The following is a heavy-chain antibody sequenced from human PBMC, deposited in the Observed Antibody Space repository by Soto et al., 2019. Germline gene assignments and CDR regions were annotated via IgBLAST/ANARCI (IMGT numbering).Heavy chain of an antibody. D-gene: IGHD2-2*01. V-gene: IGHV4-31*03. Sequence: SETLSLTCTVSGGSISSGGYYWSWIRQHPGKGLEWIGYIYYSGSTYYNPPLKSRVTISVDTSKNQFSLKLSSVTAADTAVYYCARDTGYCSSTSCSPDAFDIWGQGTMVTVSS. CDR3: ARDTGYCSSTSCSPDAFDI. J-gene: IGHJ3*02. CDR1: GGSISSGGYY. CDR2: IYYSGST.